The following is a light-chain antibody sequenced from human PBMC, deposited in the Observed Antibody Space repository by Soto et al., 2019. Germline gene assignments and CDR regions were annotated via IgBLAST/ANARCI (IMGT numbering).Light chain of an antibody. CDR2: GAS. CDR1: QSVSSSY. CDR3: QQYGSSPYT. Sequence: EIVLTQSPGTLSLSPGERATLSCRASQSVSSSYLSWYQQKPGQAPRLLIYGASSRATGIPDRFSGSGSGTDFTLTISRLEPEVFAVYYCQQYGSSPYTFGRGTKLEIK. J-gene: IGKJ2*01. V-gene: IGKV3-20*01.